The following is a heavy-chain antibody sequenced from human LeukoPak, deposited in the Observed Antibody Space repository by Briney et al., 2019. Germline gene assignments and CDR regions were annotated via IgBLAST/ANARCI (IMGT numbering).Heavy chain of an antibody. Sequence: GGSLRLSCAASGFTFSNYALSWVRQAPGKGLEWVSTISKNGGGTHYADSVKGRFTISRDNSKNTLYLQMNSLRAEDRAVYYCARAVDGYWGQGTLVTVSS. D-gene: IGHD6-19*01. V-gene: IGHV3-23*01. CDR3: ARAVDGY. CDR2: ISKNGGGT. CDR1: GFTFSNYA. J-gene: IGHJ4*02.